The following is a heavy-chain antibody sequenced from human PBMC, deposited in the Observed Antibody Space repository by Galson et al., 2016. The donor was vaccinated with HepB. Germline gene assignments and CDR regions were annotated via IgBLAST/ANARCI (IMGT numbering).Heavy chain of an antibody. CDR2: IIPILDIP. CDR1: GGNFSSYA. J-gene: IGHJ6*02. Sequence: SVKVSCKASGGNFSSYAISWVRQAPGQGLEWMGGIIPILDIPNYAQKFQGRVTISADKSTTTSYMELCSLRSEDTALYYCARGGYHYNGLDVWGQGTTVTVSS. V-gene: IGHV1-69*10. CDR3: ARGGYHYNGLDV.